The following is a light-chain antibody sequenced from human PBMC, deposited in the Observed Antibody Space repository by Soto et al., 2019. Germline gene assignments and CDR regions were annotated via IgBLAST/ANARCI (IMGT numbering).Light chain of an antibody. CDR3: SSYAGSNNFVL. V-gene: IGLV2-8*01. CDR2: EVS. J-gene: IGLJ2*01. CDR1: SNDVGGYNY. Sequence: QSVLTQPPSASGSPGQSVTISCTGTSNDVGGYNYVSWYQQHPDRAPKLMIFEVSKRPSGVTDRFSGSKSGNTASLTVSGLQAEDEADYYCSSYAGSNNFVLFGGGTKLTVL.